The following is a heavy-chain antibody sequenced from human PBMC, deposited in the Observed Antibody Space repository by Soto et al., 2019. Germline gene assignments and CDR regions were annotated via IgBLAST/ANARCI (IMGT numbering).Heavy chain of an antibody. CDR2: ISRGSEHT. D-gene: IGHD2-21*01. V-gene: IGHV3-23*01. CDR1: GFTFNSYV. J-gene: IGHJ4*02. Sequence: GGSLRLSCAASGFTFNSYVMNWVRQAPGKAPEWVSTISRGSEHTYYADSVKGRFTISRDNSKNTLNLQMNSLTVEDTALYYCARSPRIAADAFDYWGQGTLVTVSS. CDR3: ARSPRIAADAFDY.